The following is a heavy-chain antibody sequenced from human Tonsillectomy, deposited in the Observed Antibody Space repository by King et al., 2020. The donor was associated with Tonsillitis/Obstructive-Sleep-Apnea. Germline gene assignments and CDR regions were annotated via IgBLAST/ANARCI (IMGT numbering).Heavy chain of an antibody. Sequence: VQLVESGGDLVKPGGSLTLSCAASGLTFNQAWMHWIRQAPGRGLEWVGRIKSRTAGATRDYAAPVAGRFAISRDNSKNMLYLQMNSLKTEDTGVYYCITDPGVETSGWGQGTLVTVSS. CDR1: GLTFNQAW. V-gene: IGHV3-15*07. D-gene: IGHD2-2*01. CDR2: IKSRTAGATR. J-gene: IGHJ4*02. CDR3: ITDPGVETSG.